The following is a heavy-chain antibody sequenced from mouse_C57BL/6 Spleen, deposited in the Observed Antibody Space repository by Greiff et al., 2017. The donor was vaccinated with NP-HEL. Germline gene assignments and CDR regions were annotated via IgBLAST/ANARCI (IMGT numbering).Heavy chain of an antibody. CDR1: GYAFSSYW. CDR3: ARSHYYGSSYDY. Sequence: VQLQQSGAELVKPGASVKISCKASGYAFSSYWMNWVKQRPGKGLEWIGQIYPGDGDTNYNGKFKGKATLTADKSSSTAYMQLSSLTSEDSAVYFCARSHYYGSSYDYWGQGTPLTVSS. V-gene: IGHV1-80*01. D-gene: IGHD1-1*01. CDR2: IYPGDGDT. J-gene: IGHJ2*01.